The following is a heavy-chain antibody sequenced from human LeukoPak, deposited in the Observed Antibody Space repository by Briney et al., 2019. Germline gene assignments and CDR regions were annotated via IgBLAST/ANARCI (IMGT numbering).Heavy chain of an antibody. CDR3: ARGSGSRGGYLMLGFDY. Sequence: PSETLSLTCTVSGGSISSYYWSWIRQPPGKGLEWIGYIYYSGSTNYNPSLKSRVTISVDTSKNQFSLKLSSVTAADTAVYYCARGSGSRGGYLMLGFDYWGQGTLVTVSS. D-gene: IGHD6-19*01. CDR1: GGSISSYY. CDR2: IYYSGST. V-gene: IGHV4-59*01. J-gene: IGHJ4*02.